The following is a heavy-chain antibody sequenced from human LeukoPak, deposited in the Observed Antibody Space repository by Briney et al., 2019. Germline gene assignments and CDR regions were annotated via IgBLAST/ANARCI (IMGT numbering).Heavy chain of an antibody. Sequence: GGSLRLSCAASGFIFSTYWMTWVRQAPGKGLQWVATIRYGGNEIFYLDSVRGRFTVSRDNAMNSLYLQMNGLTAEDTAVYYCVRESFSRGDFNWGQGTLVSVSS. V-gene: IGHV3-7*01. CDR3: VRESFSRGDFN. CDR1: GFIFSTYW. J-gene: IGHJ4*02. D-gene: IGHD7-27*01. CDR2: IRYGGNEI.